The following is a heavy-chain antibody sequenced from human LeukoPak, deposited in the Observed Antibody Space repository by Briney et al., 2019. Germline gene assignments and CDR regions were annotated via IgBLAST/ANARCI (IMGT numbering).Heavy chain of an antibody. V-gene: IGHV1-8*01. J-gene: IGHJ4*02. Sequence: ASVKVSCKASEYTFTSYDINWVRRTGPGLEWMGWMSPNSGNTGYAQKFQGRVTMTRDTSISTAYMELSSLRSEDTAVYSCARGPPNWGFDYWGQGTLVTVSS. CDR3: ARGPPNWGFDY. CDR2: MSPNSGNT. CDR1: EYTFTSYD. D-gene: IGHD7-27*01.